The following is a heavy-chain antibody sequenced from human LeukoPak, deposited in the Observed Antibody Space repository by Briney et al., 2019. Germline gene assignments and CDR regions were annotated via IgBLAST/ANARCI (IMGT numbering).Heavy chain of an antibody. V-gene: IGHV1-46*01. CDR3: ARDNSVGDIAWWFDP. CDR1: GYTFINHW. CDR2: INPTGTAT. D-gene: IGHD1-26*01. Sequence: ASVKVSCKASGYTFINHWMHWVRQAPGQGLEWVGLINPTGTATLYAQKFQGRITFTRDMSATTDYMELSSLTSEDTAVYYCARDNSVGDIAWWFDPWGQGTLVTVSS. J-gene: IGHJ5*02.